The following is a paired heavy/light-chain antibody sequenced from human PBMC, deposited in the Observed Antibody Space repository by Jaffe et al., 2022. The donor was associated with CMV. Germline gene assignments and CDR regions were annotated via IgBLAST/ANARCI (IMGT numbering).Heavy chain of an antibody. CDR1: GFRFSSYA. J-gene: IGHJ6*02. D-gene: IGHD3-10*01. CDR3: AKDPGTMVRGVIKNYYYTGMDV. Sequence: EVQLLESGGDLVQLGGSLRLSCAASGFRFSSYAMSWVRQAPGKGLEWVSLISASGANIYYADSVKGRFTISRDNSRNTLYLQMNSLRADDTAVYYCAKDPGTMVRGVIKNYYYTGMDVWGQGTTVTVSS. CDR2: ISASGANI. V-gene: IGHV3-23*01.
Light chain of an antibody. Sequence: EIVMTQSSATLSVSPGERATLSCRASQSVSNNIAWYQQKPGQAPRLLIYAASTRATGIPARFSGSGSGTEFTLTISSLQSEDFAVYYCQQYNDWPRSTFGPGTKVDIK. CDR1: QSVSNN. CDR3: QQYNDWPRST. J-gene: IGKJ3*01. CDR2: AAS. V-gene: IGKV3-15*01.